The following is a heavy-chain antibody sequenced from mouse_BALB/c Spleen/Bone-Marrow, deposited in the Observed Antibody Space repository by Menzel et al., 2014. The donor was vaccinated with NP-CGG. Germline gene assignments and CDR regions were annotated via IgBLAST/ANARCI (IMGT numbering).Heavy chain of an antibody. Sequence: DVMLEQSGGGLVKPGGSLRLSCETSGFTFTNYYMSWVSQPPGKALEWMGFIRNNANGYTTKYRANVKGRFTISRDNTKSILYLQMITLRAYDISTYSCGSDYYYSIDYWGQGTSLTVSS. CDR1: GFTFTNYY. V-gene: IGHV7-3*02. J-gene: IGHJ4*01. CDR3: GSDYYYSIDY. CDR2: IRNNANGYTT.